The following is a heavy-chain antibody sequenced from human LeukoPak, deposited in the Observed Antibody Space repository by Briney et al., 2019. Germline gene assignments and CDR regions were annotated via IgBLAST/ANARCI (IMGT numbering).Heavy chain of an antibody. D-gene: IGHD4-23*01. CDR1: GYSFTTYW. V-gene: IGHV5-51*01. CDR3: ARYGGSSARFSDY. CDR2: IYPSDSDT. Sequence: GESLKISRKGSGYSFTTYWIGWVRQMPGEGLEWMGTIYPSDSDTKYSPSFRGQVTISADKSITTAYLQWNSLQASDTAIYYCARYGGSSARFSDYWGQGTLVTVSS. J-gene: IGHJ4*02.